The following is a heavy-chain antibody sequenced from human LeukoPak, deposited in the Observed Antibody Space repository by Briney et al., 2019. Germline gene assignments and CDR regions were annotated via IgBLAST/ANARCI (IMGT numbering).Heavy chain of an antibody. CDR3: ARGLASFDWSNYYYGMDV. J-gene: IGHJ6*02. D-gene: IGHD3-9*01. Sequence: GGSLRLSCAASGFTVSSNYMSWVRQAPGKGLEWVSVIYSGGSTYYADSVKGRFTISRDNSKNTLYLQMNSLRAEDTAVYYCARGLASFDWSNYYYGMDVWGQGTTVTVSS. CDR2: IYSGGST. V-gene: IGHV3-66*01. CDR1: GFTVSSNY.